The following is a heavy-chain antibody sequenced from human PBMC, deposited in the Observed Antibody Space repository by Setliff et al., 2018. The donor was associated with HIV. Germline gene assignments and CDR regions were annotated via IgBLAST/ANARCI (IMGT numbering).Heavy chain of an antibody. CDR2: IDHSGGP. CDR3: ARTPSRGGFDY. D-gene: IGHD3-16*01. V-gene: IGHV4-34*01. J-gene: IGHJ4*02. CDR1: GSSFNNYY. Sequence: PSETLSLTCAVYGSSFNNYYWSWIRQSPGKGLEWIGEIDHSGGPNYKSSLKSRVTITIDTSKNQFSLKVTSVTAADTAVYYCARTPSRGGFDYWGQGTLVTVSS.